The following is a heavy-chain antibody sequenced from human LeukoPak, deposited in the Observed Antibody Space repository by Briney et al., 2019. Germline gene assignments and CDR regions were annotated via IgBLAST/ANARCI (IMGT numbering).Heavy chain of an antibody. CDR2: ISSTRPTI. Sequence: GGSLRLSCAASGFSFSSYNMNWVRQAPGKGLEWISYISSTRPTIYYADSVKGRFTISRDGAKNTLYLQMNSLRAEDTAVYYCARDRSSSWFDYWGQGTLVTVSS. J-gene: IGHJ4*02. V-gene: IGHV3-48*01. D-gene: IGHD6-13*01. CDR1: GFSFSSYN. CDR3: ARDRSSSWFDY.